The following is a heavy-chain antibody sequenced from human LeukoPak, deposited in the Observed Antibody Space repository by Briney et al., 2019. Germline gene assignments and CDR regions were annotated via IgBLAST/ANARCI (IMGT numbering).Heavy chain of an antibody. D-gene: IGHD2-15*01. J-gene: IGHJ5*02. CDR2: FDPEDGET. Sequence: ASVKVSCKVSGYTLTELSMHWVRQAPGKGLEWMGGFDPEDGETIYAQKFQGRVTMTEDTSTDTAYMELSSLRSEDTAVCYCATDRYCSGGSCYSGVDWFDPRGQGTLVTVSS. V-gene: IGHV1-24*01. CDR3: ATDRYCSGGSCYSGVDWFDP. CDR1: GYTLTELS.